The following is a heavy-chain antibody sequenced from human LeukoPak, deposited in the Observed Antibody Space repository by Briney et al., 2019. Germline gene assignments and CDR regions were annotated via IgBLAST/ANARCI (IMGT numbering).Heavy chain of an antibody. CDR2: IYYSGST. CDR1: GGSISSYY. V-gene: IGHV4-59*01. Sequence: PSETLSLTCTVSGGSISSYYWSWLRQPPGKGLEWIGYIYYSGSTNYNPSLKSRVTISLDTSKNQFSLKLSPVTAADTAVYYCARVFVYCSGGSCYWGWFDPWGQGTLVTVSS. D-gene: IGHD2-15*01. CDR3: ARVFVYCSGGSCYWGWFDP. J-gene: IGHJ5*02.